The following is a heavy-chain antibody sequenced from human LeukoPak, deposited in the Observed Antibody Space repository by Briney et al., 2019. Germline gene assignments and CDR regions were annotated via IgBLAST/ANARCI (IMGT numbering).Heavy chain of an antibody. CDR1: GGSVTSGDYY. CDR3: ATTYSSNHQHLSGVFGY. CDR2: ISYSGST. D-gene: IGHD6-13*01. J-gene: IGHJ4*02. Sequence: SETLSLTCTVSGGSVTSGDYYWGWIRQPPGEGLEYIGYISYSGSTNYNPSLRSRVTLSVDTSKNQFSLKLSSVAAADTAVYFCATTYSSNHQHLSGVFGYWGQGTLVTVSS. V-gene: IGHV4-61*08.